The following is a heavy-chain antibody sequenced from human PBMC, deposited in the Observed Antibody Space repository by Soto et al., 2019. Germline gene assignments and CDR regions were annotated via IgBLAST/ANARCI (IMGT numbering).Heavy chain of an antibody. CDR2: IIPIFGTA. J-gene: IGHJ6*02. D-gene: IGHD2-2*01. CDR1: GGTFSSYA. CDR3: ATPVVPAAIASRNNYGMDV. V-gene: IGHV1-69*06. Sequence: QVQLVQSGAEVKKPGSSVKVSCKASGGTFSSYAISWVRQAPGQGLEWMGGIIPIFGTANYAQKFQGRVTITADKSTSTAYMELSRLRSEDTAVYYCATPVVPAAIASRNNYGMDVWGQGTTVTVSS.